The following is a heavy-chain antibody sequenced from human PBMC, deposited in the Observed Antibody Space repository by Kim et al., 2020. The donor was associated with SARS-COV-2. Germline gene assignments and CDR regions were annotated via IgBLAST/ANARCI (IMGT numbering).Heavy chain of an antibody. CDR2: ISGSGGST. CDR3: AKDHEPLRYFGWLSPDLYYFDY. D-gene: IGHD3-9*01. J-gene: IGHJ4*02. CDR1: GFTFSSYA. Sequence: GGSLRLSCAASGFTFSSYAMSWVRQAPGKGLEWVSAISGSGGSTYYADSVKGRFTISRDNSKNTLYLQMNSLRAEDTAVYYCAKDHEPLRYFGWLSPDLYYFDYWGQGTLVTVSS. V-gene: IGHV3-23*01.